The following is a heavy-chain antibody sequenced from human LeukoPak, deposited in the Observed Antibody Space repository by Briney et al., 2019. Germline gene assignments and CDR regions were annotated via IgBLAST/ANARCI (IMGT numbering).Heavy chain of an antibody. CDR1: GYSLSSGYY. J-gene: IGHJ3*02. D-gene: IGHD6-13*01. CDR2: IYHSGST. V-gene: IGHV4-38-2*01. Sequence: SETLSLTCALSGYSLSSGYYWGWIRQPPGKGLEWIGSIYHSGSTYYNPSLKSRVTISVDTSKNQFSLKLSSVTAPDTAVYYCARQAAAEDAFDIWGQGTMVTVSS. CDR3: ARQAAAEDAFDI.